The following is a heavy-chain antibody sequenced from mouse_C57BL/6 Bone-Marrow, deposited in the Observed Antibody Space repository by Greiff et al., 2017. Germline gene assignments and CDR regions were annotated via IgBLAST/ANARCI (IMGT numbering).Heavy chain of an antibody. J-gene: IGHJ1*03. CDR1: GFNIKDDY. CDR3: TTGMVDV. D-gene: IGHD2-3*01. V-gene: IGHV14-4*01. CDR2: IDPENGDT. Sequence: VQLKQSGAELVRPGASVKLSCTASGFNIKDDYMHWVKQRPEQGLEWIGWIDPENGDTEYASKFPGKATLTADTSSNTAYLQLSSLTSEDTAVYYCTTGMVDVWGTGTTVTVSA.